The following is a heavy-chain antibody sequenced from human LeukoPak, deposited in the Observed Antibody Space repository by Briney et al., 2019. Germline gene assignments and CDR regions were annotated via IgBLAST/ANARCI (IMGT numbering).Heavy chain of an antibody. J-gene: IGHJ6*03. V-gene: IGHV3-33*06. CDR1: GFTFSRYG. D-gene: IGHD1-7*01. CDR2: IWYYESNS. Sequence: GVSLRLSCAASGFTFSRYGMHWVRQAPGKGLEGVAVIWYYESNSYYADSVKGRFTISRDNFKKTLYLQMNSMRAEDTAVYYCAKSFLELEAYDYYMDVWGKGTTVPVSS. CDR3: AKSFLELEAYDYYMDV.